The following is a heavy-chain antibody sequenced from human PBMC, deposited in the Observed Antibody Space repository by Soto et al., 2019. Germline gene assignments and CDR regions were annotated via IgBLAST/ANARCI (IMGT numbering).Heavy chain of an antibody. CDR2: IYSGHTT. D-gene: IGHD3-3*01. Sequence: VGSLRLSCVASGFIVSSNQMSWVRQAPGKGLEWVSVIYSGHTTYYADSVEGRFTISRDDSKNTLYLQMNSLRVEDTAVYYCVRGPSDHKLRLVEWPYGDYWGQGALVTVSS. J-gene: IGHJ4*02. V-gene: IGHV3-53*01. CDR3: VRGPSDHKLRLVEWPYGDY. CDR1: GFIVSSNQ.